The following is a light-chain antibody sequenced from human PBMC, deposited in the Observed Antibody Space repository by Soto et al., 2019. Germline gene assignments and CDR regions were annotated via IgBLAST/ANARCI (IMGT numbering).Light chain of an antibody. Sequence: ELVVTQSPGTLSLSPGERATLSCRASQSISNDHLAWYQQKPGQAPRRLIYGTSNRATGGIADRFSGSGSGTDFTLTVSRLEPEDLAEDYGQYYGSSFTFAGGANVEIK. CDR1: QSISNDH. CDR2: GTS. CDR3: QYYGSSFT. V-gene: IGKV3-20*01. J-gene: IGKJ4*01.